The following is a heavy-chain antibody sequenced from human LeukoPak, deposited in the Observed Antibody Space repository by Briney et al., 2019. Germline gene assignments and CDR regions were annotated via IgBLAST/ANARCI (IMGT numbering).Heavy chain of an antibody. CDR2: IYYSGST. CDR3: ARGLRGYSGYGGYNWFDP. Sequence: SETLSLTCTVSGGSISSSSYYWGWIRQPPGKGLEWIGSIYYSGSTYDNPSLKSRVTISVDTSKNQFSLKLSSVTAADTAVYYCARGLRGYSGYGGYNWFDPWGQGTLVTVSS. D-gene: IGHD5-12*01. CDR1: GGSISSSSYY. V-gene: IGHV4-39*07. J-gene: IGHJ5*02.